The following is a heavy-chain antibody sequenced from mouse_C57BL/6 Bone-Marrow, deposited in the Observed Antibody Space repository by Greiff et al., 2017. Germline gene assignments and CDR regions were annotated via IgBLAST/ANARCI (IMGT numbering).Heavy chain of an antibody. V-gene: IGHV5-6*01. CDR2: ISSGGSYT. Sequence: EVQVVESGGDLVKPGGSLKLSCAASGFTFSSYGMSWVRQTPDKRLEWVATISSGGSYTYYPDSLKGRFTISRDNAKNTLYLKMSSLKAEDTAMYYCARRGTPIYSGRQPLYYYAMDYWGQGTSVTVSS. CDR1: GFTFSSYG. D-gene: IGHD2-1*01. CDR3: ARRGTPIYSGRQPLYYYAMDY. J-gene: IGHJ4*01.